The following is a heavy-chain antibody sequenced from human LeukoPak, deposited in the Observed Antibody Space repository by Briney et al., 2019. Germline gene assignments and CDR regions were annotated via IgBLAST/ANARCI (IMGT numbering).Heavy chain of an antibody. D-gene: IGHD2-2*01. Sequence: PGGSLRLSCAASGFTFSSYAMSWVRQAPGKGLEWVSAISGSGGSTYYADSVKGRFTISRDNSKNTLYLQMNSLRAEDTAVYYCARSSHIVVVPAAISFDYWGQGTLVTVSS. CDR3: ARSSHIVVVPAAISFDY. CDR2: ISGSGGST. V-gene: IGHV3-23*01. J-gene: IGHJ4*02. CDR1: GFTFSSYA.